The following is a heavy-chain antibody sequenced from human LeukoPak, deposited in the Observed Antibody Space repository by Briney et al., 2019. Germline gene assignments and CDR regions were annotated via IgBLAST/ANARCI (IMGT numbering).Heavy chain of an antibody. CDR3: ARDDSSSSYYYYYYMDV. CDR2: INPNSGGT. Sequence: ASVKVSCKAPGYTFTGYYMHWVRQAPGQGLEWMGWINPNSGGTNYTQKFQGRVTMTRDTSISTAYMELSRLRSDDTAVYYCARDDSSSSYYYYYYMDVWGKGTTVTVSS. CDR1: GYTFTGYY. J-gene: IGHJ6*03. D-gene: IGHD6-6*01. V-gene: IGHV1-2*02.